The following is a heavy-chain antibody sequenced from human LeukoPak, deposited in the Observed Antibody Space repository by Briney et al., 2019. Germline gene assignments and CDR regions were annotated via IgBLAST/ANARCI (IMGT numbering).Heavy chain of an antibody. D-gene: IGHD4-17*01. CDR1: GGSLSGYY. Sequence: SETLSLTCAVSGGSLSGYYWSWIRQPPGKGLEWIGDISHVGFTNYIPSLKSRVTISVDTSTNQFSLKLNSVTAADTAVYYCARPNDYGDDYWGQGTLVTVSS. CDR2: ISHVGFT. J-gene: IGHJ4*02. V-gene: IGHV4-34*01. CDR3: ARPNDYGDDY.